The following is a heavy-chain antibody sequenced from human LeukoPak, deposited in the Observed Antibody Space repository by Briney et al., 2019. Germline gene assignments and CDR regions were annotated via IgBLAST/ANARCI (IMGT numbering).Heavy chain of an antibody. CDR1: GGSINSGSYY. Sequence: SETLSLTCAVSGGSINSGSYYWSWIRQPAGKGLEWIGRIYASGSTHYNPSLKSRVTISLDTSKNQFSLKLSSVTAADTAVYYCARGIYSSGTFDIWGQGTMVTVSS. D-gene: IGHD5-12*01. J-gene: IGHJ3*02. CDR3: ARGIYSSGTFDI. V-gene: IGHV4-61*02. CDR2: IYASGST.